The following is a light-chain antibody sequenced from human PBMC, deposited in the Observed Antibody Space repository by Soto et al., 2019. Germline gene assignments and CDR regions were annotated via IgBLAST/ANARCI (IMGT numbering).Light chain of an antibody. CDR3: QQYGDSPKT. CDR1: QSVSSY. J-gene: IGKJ1*01. Sequence: EIVLTQSPGILSLSPGERATLSCRASQSVSSYLAWYQQKGGQAPRLLIYGTSTRATGVPDRFSGSGSGTDFTLTISRLEPEDFAVYYCQQYGDSPKTFGQGTKVDIK. CDR2: GTS. V-gene: IGKV3-20*01.